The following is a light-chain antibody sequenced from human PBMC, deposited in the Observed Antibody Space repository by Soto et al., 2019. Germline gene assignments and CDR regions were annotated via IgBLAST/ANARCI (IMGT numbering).Light chain of an antibody. J-gene: IGKJ1*01. CDR1: QSVSSSY. V-gene: IGKV3-20*01. CDR3: QQYGSSPPT. Sequence: EIVLTQSPGTLSLSPGERATLSCRASQSVSSSYLAWYQQKPGQAPRLLIYGASSRATGIADRFSGSGSGTDFTLTISRLEPEDVAVYYCQQYGSSPPTFGQGTKVEIK. CDR2: GAS.